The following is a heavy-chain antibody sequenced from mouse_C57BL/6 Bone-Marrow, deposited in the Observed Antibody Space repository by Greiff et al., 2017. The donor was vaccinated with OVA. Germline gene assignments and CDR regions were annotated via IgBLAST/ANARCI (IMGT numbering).Heavy chain of an antibody. CDR1: GYNIKDDY. Sequence: VQLQQSGAELVRPGASVKLSCTASGYNIKDDYMHWVKQRPVQGLEWIGWIDPENGDTEYASKFQGKATITADTSSNPAYMQLSSLTSEDTDVYYCTTRDYFDYWGQGTTLTVSS. J-gene: IGHJ2*01. V-gene: IGHV14-4*01. CDR2: IDPENGDT. CDR3: TTRDYFDY.